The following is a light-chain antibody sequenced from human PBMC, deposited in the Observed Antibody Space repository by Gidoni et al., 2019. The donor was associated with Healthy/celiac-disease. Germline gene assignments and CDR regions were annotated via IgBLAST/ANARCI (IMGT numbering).Light chain of an antibody. V-gene: IGKV3-15*01. Sequence: EIVMTQSPATLSVSPGERATLSCRASRTVSSKLGCHQQKPSQAPRLLIYGASSRATGIPARFSSSASGTEFTLTISSLQSEDFAVYCCQQYNNWPRTFGPGTKVEIK. J-gene: IGKJ1*01. CDR3: QQYNNWPRT. CDR1: RTVSSK. CDR2: GAS.